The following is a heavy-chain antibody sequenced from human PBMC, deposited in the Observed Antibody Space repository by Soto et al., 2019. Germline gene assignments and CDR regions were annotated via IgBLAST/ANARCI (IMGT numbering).Heavy chain of an antibody. J-gene: IGHJ6*02. V-gene: IGHV5-51*01. CDR1: ANSFTSYC. CDR2: IYLGDSDT. Sequence: GESLKISCKGSANSFTSYCIGWVRQMPGKGLEWMGIIYLGDSDTRYSPSFQGQVNISVHKSIITAYLPWSSLKASGTAVYYFARHQSVAGSFALYGLDVWGQGTTVTVSS. D-gene: IGHD6-19*01. CDR3: ARHQSVAGSFALYGLDV.